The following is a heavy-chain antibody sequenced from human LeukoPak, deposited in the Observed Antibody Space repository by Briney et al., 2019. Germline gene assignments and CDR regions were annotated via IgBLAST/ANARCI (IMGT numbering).Heavy chain of an antibody. Sequence: SETLSLTCAVYGGSLNGHYWSWIRQSPGKGLEWIGEGSDIGGTKFNPSLKSRVTISVDTSKNQFSLKLSSVTAADTAVYYCARAVGSTSCNFDPWGQGTLVTVSS. J-gene: IGHJ5*02. V-gene: IGHV4-34*01. CDR1: GGSLNGHY. D-gene: IGHD2-2*01. CDR3: ARAVGSTSCNFDP. CDR2: GSDIGGT.